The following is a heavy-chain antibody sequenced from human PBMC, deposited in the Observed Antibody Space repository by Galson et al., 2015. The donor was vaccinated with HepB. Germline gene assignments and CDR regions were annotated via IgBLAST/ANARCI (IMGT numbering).Heavy chain of an antibody. V-gene: IGHV3-21*01. CDR2: ISSSSSYI. J-gene: IGHJ6*02. CDR1: GFTFSGYS. Sequence: SLRLSCAASGFTFSGYSMNWVRQAPGKGLEWVSSISSSSSYIYYADSVKGRFTISRDNAKNSLYLQMNSLRAEDTAVYYCARDPTPYSSSWYYYYGMDVWGQGTTVTVSS. CDR3: ARDPTPYSSSWYYYYGMDV. D-gene: IGHD6-13*01.